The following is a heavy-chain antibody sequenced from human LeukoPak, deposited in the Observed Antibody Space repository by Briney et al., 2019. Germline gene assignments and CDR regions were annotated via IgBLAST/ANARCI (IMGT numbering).Heavy chain of an antibody. D-gene: IGHD3-10*01. CDR2: IYSGGGT. Sequence: GGSLRLSRAASGFTVSSNYLSWVRQAPGKGLEWVSVIYSGGGTYYAASVKGRFTISRDNSKNTLYLQINSLRAEDTAVYYCASSYGSGSYPRHADYWGQGTLVTVSS. CDR3: ASSYGSGSYPRHADY. V-gene: IGHV3-53*01. CDR1: GFTVSSNY. J-gene: IGHJ4*02.